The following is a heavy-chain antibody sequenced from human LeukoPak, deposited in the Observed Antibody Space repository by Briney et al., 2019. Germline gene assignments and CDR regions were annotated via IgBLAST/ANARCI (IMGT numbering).Heavy chain of an antibody. J-gene: IGHJ3*02. V-gene: IGHV4-59*08. CDR2: IYFTGST. CDR1: GGSISGSY. CDR3: ARHHDDSSGYYYYAFGI. D-gene: IGHD3-22*01. Sequence: SETLSLTCTVSGGSISGSYWSWIRQPPGKGLEWIAYIYFTGSTNYNPSHQSRGTISGDTSKNQFSLKLSSVTAADTAVYYCARHHDDSSGYYYYAFGIWGQGTMVTVSS.